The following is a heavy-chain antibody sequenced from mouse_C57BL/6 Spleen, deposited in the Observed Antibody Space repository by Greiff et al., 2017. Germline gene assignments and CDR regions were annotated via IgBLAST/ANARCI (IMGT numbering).Heavy chain of an antibody. CDR1: GYSITSGYY. V-gene: IGHV3-6*01. Sequence: EVKLMESGPGLVKPSQSLSLTCSVTGYSITSGYYWNWIRQFPGNKLEWMGYISYDGSKNYNPSLKNRISITRDTSKNQFFLKLNSVTTEDTATYYCARNDYGDFDYWGQGTTLTVSS. CDR3: ARNDYGDFDY. J-gene: IGHJ2*01. CDR2: ISYDGSK. D-gene: IGHD2-4*01.